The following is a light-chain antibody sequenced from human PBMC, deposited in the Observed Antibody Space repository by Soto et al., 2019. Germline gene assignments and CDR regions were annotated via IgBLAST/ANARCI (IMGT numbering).Light chain of an antibody. V-gene: IGKV4-1*01. CDR1: QSVLFSSNNKNY. CDR3: QQYYSPPVT. CDR2: WAS. Sequence: DIVMTQSPDSLAVSLGERATINCKSSQSVLFSSNNKNYLAWFQQTPGQPPKLLIYWASTRESGVPDRLSGSGSGTDFTLTISSLQAEDVAVYYCQQYYSPPVTFGGGTKVEIK. J-gene: IGKJ4*01.